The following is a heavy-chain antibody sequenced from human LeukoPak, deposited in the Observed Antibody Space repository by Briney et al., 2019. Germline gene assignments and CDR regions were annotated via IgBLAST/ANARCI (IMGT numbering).Heavy chain of an antibody. V-gene: IGHV4-39*01. CDR2: IYYSGST. D-gene: IGHD6-6*01. CDR3: ARHIGIAARRDY. J-gene: IGHJ4*02. CDR1: GGSISSSSYY. Sequence: PSETLSLTCTVSGGSISSSSYYWGWIRQPPGKGLEWIGSIYYSGSTYYNPSLKSRVTISVDTSENQFSLKLSSVTAADTAVYYCARHIGIAARRDYWGQGTLVTVSS.